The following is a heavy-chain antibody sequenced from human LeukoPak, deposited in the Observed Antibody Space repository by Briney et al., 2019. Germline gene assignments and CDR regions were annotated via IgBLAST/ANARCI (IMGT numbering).Heavy chain of an antibody. V-gene: IGHV4-31*03. D-gene: IGHD5-18*01. J-gene: IGHJ3*02. Sequence: PSQTLSLTCTVSGGSISSGGYYWSWIRQHPGRGLEWIVYIYYSGSTYYNPSLKSRVTISVDTSKNQFSLKLSSVTAADTAVYYCATSSGGYTAASVAFDIWGQGTMVTVSS. CDR3: ATSSGGYTAASVAFDI. CDR1: GGSISSGGYY. CDR2: IYYSGST.